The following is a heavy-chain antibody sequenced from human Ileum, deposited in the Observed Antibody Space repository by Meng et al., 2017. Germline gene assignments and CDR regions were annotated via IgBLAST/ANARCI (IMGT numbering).Heavy chain of an antibody. J-gene: IGHJ4*02. V-gene: IGHV4-61*01. CDR1: GGSVSSGSYY. D-gene: IGHD5-18*01. CDR3: ARAETALDY. CDR2: IYYTGST. Sequence: QGQLQESGPALVRPSETLSLTCTVSGGSVSSGSYYWNWIRQPPGKGPEWIAYIYYTGSTNYNPSLKSRVIISADTSKNQFSLKLSSVTAADTAVYYCARAETALDYWGQGTLVTVPS.